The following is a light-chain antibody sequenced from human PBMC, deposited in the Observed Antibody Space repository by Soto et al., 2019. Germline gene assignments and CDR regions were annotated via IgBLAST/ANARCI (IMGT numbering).Light chain of an antibody. Sequence: QSALTQPSSLSGSPGQSITISCTGTISDVGAYIFVSWYQQHPGKAPKLMIYDIINLPSGVSNRFSGSKSGNTASLTISGLQAEDEADYYCVSFTTSRYYVFGTGTKV. CDR2: DII. CDR1: ISDVGAYIF. J-gene: IGLJ1*01. CDR3: VSFTTSRYYV. V-gene: IGLV2-14*03.